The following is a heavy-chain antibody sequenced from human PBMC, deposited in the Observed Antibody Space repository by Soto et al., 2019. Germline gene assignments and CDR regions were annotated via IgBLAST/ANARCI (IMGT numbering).Heavy chain of an antibody. D-gene: IGHD3-3*01. CDR1: GYAFSSYA. J-gene: IGHJ5*02. Sequence: GASVKVSCKASGYAFSSYAMHWVRQAPGQRLEWMGWINIGSGNTKYSQNFQDRITISRDTSANTVYMELSSLRSEDTAVYYCARDGVTIFGVDRGFAPWGQGTLVTVSS. CDR3: ARDGVTIFGVDRGFAP. V-gene: IGHV1-3*04. CDR2: INIGSGNT.